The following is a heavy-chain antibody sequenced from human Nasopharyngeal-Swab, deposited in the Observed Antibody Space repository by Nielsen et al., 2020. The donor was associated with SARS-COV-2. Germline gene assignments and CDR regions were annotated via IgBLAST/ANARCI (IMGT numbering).Heavy chain of an antibody. V-gene: IGHV3-23*01. CDR1: GFTFSSYA. CDR3: AKGQGADWYFDL. CDR2: ITVIGRSP. J-gene: IGHJ2*01. Sequence: GESLKISCAASGFTFSSYAMNWVRQAPGKGLEWVSGITVIGRSPYYADSVKGRFTLSRDNSKNTLYLQMNSLRAEDTAVYYCAKGQGADWYFDLWGRGTRVTVSS.